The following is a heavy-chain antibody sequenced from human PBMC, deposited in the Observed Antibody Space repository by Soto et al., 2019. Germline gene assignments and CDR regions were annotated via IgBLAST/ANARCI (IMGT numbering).Heavy chain of an antibody. Sequence: SETQSLTCTVSGGTIRSGGYYWSWIRQHPGKGLEWIGYIYYSGSTYYNPSLKSRVTISVDTSKNQFSLKLSSVTAADTAVYYCASERYYYDSSGYRDFDYWGQGTLVTVSS. D-gene: IGHD3-22*01. CDR2: IYYSGST. V-gene: IGHV4-31*03. CDR1: GGTIRSGGYY. J-gene: IGHJ4*02. CDR3: ASERYYYDSSGYRDFDY.